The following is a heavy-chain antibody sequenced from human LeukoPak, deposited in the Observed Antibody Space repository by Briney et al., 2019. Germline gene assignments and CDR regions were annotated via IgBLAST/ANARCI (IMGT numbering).Heavy chain of an antibody. CDR1: GGSFNSYY. Sequence: SETPSLTCAVSGGSFNSYYWSWIRQPPGKGLEWIGEINHSGSTNYNPSLKSRVTISVDTSKNQFSLKLSSVTAADTAVYYCATSYSSSWFSMYYYYYMDVWGKGTTVTVSS. V-gene: IGHV4-34*01. D-gene: IGHD6-13*01. CDR3: ATSYSSSWFSMYYYYYMDV. CDR2: INHSGST. J-gene: IGHJ6*03.